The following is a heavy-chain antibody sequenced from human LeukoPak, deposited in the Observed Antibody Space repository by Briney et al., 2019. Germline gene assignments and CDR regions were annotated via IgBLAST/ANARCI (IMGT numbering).Heavy chain of an antibody. D-gene: IGHD3-10*01. CDR1: GFTFSTYA. V-gene: IGHV3-23*01. J-gene: IGHJ4*02. CDR2: ISVSGGST. CDR3: ASPITMLRGDDFDY. Sequence: GGSLRLSCVASGFTFSTYAMSCVRQAPGKGLEWVSVISVSGGSTYYADSVKGRFTISRDNSKNTLYLQMNSLRAEDTAVYYCASPITMLRGDDFDYWGQGTLVTVSS.